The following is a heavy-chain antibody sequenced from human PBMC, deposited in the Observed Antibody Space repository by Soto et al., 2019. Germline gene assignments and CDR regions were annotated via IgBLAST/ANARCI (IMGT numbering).Heavy chain of an antibody. CDR1: GGSFSGYY. V-gene: IGHV4-34*01. D-gene: IGHD3-10*01. Sequence: SETLSLTCGVYGGSFSGYYWSWIRQPPGKGLEWIGEVNHSGSTNYNPSLKSRVTISVDTSKNQFSLKLSSVTAADTAVYYCARVWGGAFDIWGQGTMVTVSS. CDR2: VNHSGST. CDR3: ARVWGGAFDI. J-gene: IGHJ3*02.